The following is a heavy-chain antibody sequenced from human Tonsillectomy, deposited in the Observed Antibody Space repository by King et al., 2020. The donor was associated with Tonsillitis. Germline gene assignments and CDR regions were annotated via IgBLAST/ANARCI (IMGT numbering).Heavy chain of an antibody. CDR2: IYWDDDK. CDR3: AHMYYYDSSGYFTPDY. CDR1: GFSLSTSGVG. V-gene: IGHV2-5*02. Sequence: TLKESGPTLVKPTQTLTLTCTFSGFSLSTSGVGVGCIRQPPGKALEWLGIIYWDDDKRYSPSLKSRPTITKDTSKNQVVLTMTNMDPVDTATYYCAHMYYYDSSGYFTPDYWGQGTLVTVSS. D-gene: IGHD3-22*01. J-gene: IGHJ4*02.